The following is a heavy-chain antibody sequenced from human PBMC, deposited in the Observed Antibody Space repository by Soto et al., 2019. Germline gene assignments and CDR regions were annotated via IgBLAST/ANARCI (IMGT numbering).Heavy chain of an antibody. CDR2: IYYSGST. D-gene: IGHD6-13*01. Sequence: PSETLSLTCTVSGGSISSGGYYWSWIRQHPGKGLEWIGYIYYSGSTYYNPSLKSRVTISVDTSKNQFSLKLSSVTAADTAVYYCARGGHRRYSSSSFDYWGQGTLVTVSS. J-gene: IGHJ4*02. CDR3: ARGGHRRYSSSSFDY. V-gene: IGHV4-31*03. CDR1: GGSISSGGYY.